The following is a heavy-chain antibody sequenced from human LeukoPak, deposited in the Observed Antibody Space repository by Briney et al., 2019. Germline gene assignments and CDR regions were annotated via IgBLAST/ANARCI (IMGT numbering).Heavy chain of an antibody. D-gene: IGHD3-22*01. Sequence: NPSETLSLTCTVSGGAISNTSYYWGWIRQPPGNGLEWIGSASYSGSTYYNPSLESRVIISVDTSKNQFSLRLSSVTAADTAIYYCARSRDSSGYYYPFDYWGQGTLVTVSS. V-gene: IGHV4-39*01. CDR3: ARSRDSSGYYYPFDY. CDR1: GGAISNTSYY. J-gene: IGHJ4*02. CDR2: ASYSGST.